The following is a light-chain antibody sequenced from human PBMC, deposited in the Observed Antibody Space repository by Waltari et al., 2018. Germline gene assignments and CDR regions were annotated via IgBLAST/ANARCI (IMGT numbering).Light chain of an antibody. J-gene: IGKJ2*01. Sequence: EVLMTQSPATLSVSPGERATPSCRASQSISRNLAWYQQKPGQAPRLLIYGASTRAPGIPARFSGSGSGTEFTLSISSVQSEDFGVYYCQQYNNWRTFGQGTKLEI. CDR1: QSISRN. CDR3: QQYNNWRT. V-gene: IGKV3D-15*01. CDR2: GAS.